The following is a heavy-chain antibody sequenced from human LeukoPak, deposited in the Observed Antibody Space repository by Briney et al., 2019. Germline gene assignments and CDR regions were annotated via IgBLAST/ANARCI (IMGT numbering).Heavy chain of an antibody. CDR2: ISYDGSNK. Sequence: GGSLRLSCAASGFTFSSYAMQWVRQAPGKGLEWVAVISYDGSNKYYADSVKGRFTISRDNSKNTLYLQMNSLRAEDTAVYYCARAGSSVVRRLGGYYFDYWGQGTLVTVSS. V-gene: IGHV3-30-3*01. CDR1: GFTFSSYA. D-gene: IGHD3-22*01. J-gene: IGHJ4*02. CDR3: ARAGSSVVRRLGGYYFDY.